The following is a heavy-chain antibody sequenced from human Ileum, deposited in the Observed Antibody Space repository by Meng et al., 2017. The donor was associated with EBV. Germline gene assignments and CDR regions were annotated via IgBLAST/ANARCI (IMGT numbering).Heavy chain of an antibody. CDR2: MVPIFGTG. CDR1: GDTSPSYP. V-gene: IGHV1-69*01. Sequence: SGPVVTTHPHSVNVACTPAGDTSPSYPITWVRQAPGQGLEWMAGMVPIFGTGTSAPKFQASLTITADASTSTAYMELRGLRSEDTAVYYCAISSKSGPSYYFDYWGQGPLVTVSS. CDR3: AISSKSGPSYYFDY. J-gene: IGHJ4*02. D-gene: IGHD3-10*01.